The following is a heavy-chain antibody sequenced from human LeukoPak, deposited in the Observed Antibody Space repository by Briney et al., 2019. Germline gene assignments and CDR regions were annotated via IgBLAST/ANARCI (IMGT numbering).Heavy chain of an antibody. CDR2: INHSGST. V-gene: IGHV4-34*01. CDR1: GGSFSGYY. Sequence: SETLSLTCAVYGGSFSGYYWSWIRQPPGKGLEWIGEINHSGSTNYNPSLKSRVTISVDTSKNQFSLKLSSVTAADTAVYYCARDRITMVRGVISFYFDYWGQGTLVTVSS. CDR3: ARDRITMVRGVISFYFDY. J-gene: IGHJ4*02. D-gene: IGHD3-10*01.